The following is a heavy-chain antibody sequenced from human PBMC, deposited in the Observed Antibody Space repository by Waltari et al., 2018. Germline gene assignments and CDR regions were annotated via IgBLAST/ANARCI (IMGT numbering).Heavy chain of an antibody. CDR2: INHSGST. J-gene: IGHJ5*02. CDR3: ARGDHYYDSSGYYGWFDP. V-gene: IGHV4-34*01. CDR1: GGSFSGYY. D-gene: IGHD3-22*01. Sequence: QVQLQQWGAGLLKPSETLSLTCAVYGGSFSGYYWSWIRQPPGKGLEWIGEINHSGSTNSNPSLKSRVTRSVDTSKNQFSLKLSSVTAADTSVYYCARGDHYYDSSGYYGWFDPWGQGTLVTVSS.